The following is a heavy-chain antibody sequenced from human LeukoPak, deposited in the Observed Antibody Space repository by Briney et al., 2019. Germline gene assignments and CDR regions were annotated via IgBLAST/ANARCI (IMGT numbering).Heavy chain of an antibody. D-gene: IGHD1-26*01. CDR2: IRSKAYGGTT. J-gene: IGHJ4*02. CDR1: GFTFGDYA. V-gene: IGHV3-49*04. CDR3: TRGRTGSYLFDY. Sequence: GGSLRLSCTASGFTFGDYAMSWVRQAPGKGLEWVGFIRSKAYGGTTEYAASVKGRFTISRDDSKSIAYPQMNSLKTEDTAVYYCTRGRTGSYLFDYWGQGTLVTVSS.